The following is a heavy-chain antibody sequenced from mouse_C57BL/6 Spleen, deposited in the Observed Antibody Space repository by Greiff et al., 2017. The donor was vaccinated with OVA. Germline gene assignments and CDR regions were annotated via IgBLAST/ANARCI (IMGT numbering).Heavy chain of an antibody. J-gene: IGHJ1*03. V-gene: IGHV1-15*01. D-gene: IGHD2-3*01. CDR2: IDPEPGGT. Sequence: QVQLQQSGAELVRPGASVTLSCKASGYTFTDYEMHWVKQTPVHGLEWIGAIDPEPGGTAYNQKFKGKAILTADKSSSTAYMELRSLPSEDSAVYYWTGTRWLLRWYFDVWGKGTTVTVSS. CDR1: GYTFTDYE. CDR3: TGTRWLLRWYFDV.